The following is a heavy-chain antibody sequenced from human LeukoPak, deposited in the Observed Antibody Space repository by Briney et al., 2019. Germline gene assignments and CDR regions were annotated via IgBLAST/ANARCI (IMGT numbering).Heavy chain of an antibody. J-gene: IGHJ3*02. V-gene: IGHV1-69*04. D-gene: IGHD5-18*01. CDR2: IIPILGIA. CDR1: GGTFSSYA. Sequence: ASVKVSCKASGGTFSSYANSWVRQAPGQGLEWMGRIIPILGIANYAQKFQGRVTITADKSTSTAYMELSSLRSEDTAVYYCARDHRGYSYGFDIWGQGTMVTVSS. CDR3: ARDHRGYSYGFDI.